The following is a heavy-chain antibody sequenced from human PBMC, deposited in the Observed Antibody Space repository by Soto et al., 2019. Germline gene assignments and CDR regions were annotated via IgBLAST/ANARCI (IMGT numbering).Heavy chain of an antibody. CDR2: INHSGST. Sequence: QVQLQQWGAGLLKPSETLSLTCAVYGGSFSGYYWSWIRQPPGKGLEWIGEINHSGSTNYNPSLKSRVTKSVDTSKNQFSLKLSSVTAADTAVYYCARLILYVGIDPWGQGTLVTVSS. CDR1: GGSFSGYY. V-gene: IGHV4-34*01. CDR3: ARLILYVGIDP. J-gene: IGHJ5*02. D-gene: IGHD2-8*01.